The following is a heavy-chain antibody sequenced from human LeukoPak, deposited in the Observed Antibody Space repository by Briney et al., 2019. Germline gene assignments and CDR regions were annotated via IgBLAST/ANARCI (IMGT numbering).Heavy chain of an antibody. CDR1: GYTFSSYG. V-gene: IGHV1-18*01. Sequence: AASVKVSCKASGYTFSSYGISWMRQAPGQGLEWMGWINTYIGNTKYAQKLQGRVTMTTDTSTSTAYMELRSLRSDDTAVYYCATDLVGYNYGYDGDYWGQGILVTVSS. J-gene: IGHJ4*02. CDR3: ATDLVGYNYGYDGDY. CDR2: INTYIGNT. D-gene: IGHD5-18*01.